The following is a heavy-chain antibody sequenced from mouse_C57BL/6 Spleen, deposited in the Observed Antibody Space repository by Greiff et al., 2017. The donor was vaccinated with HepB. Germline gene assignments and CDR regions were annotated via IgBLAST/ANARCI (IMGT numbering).Heavy chain of an antibody. CDR1: GYTFTDYY. CDR2: INPNNGGT. CDR3: AKYDGYYESYAMDY. J-gene: IGHJ4*01. Sequence: EVQLQQSGPELVKPGASVKISCKASGYTFTDYYMNWVKQSHGKSLEWIGDINPNNGGTSYNQKFKGKATLTVDKSSSTAYMELRSLTSEDSAVYYCAKYDGYYESYAMDYWGQGTSVTVSS. D-gene: IGHD2-3*01. V-gene: IGHV1-26*01.